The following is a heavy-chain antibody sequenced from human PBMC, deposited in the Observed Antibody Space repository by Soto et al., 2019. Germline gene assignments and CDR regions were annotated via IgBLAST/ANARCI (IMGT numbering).Heavy chain of an antibody. D-gene: IGHD3-9*01. CDR1: GFTFSSYA. CDR2: ISGSVGST. Sequence: GGSLRLSCAASGFTFSSYALSWVRQAPGKGLEWVSAISGSVGSTYYADSVKGRFTISRDNSKNTLYLQMNSLRAEDTAVYYCAKDCLETYDILTGWAGYMDVWGKGTTVTVSS. J-gene: IGHJ6*03. V-gene: IGHV3-23*01. CDR3: AKDCLETYDILTGWAGYMDV.